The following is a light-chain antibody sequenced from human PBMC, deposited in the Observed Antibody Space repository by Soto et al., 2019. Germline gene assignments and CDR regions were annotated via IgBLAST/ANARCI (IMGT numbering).Light chain of an antibody. J-gene: IGKJ5*01. CDR3: MQGLPHLT. CDR2: LAS. V-gene: IGKV2-28*01. CDR1: QSLLYSNGYNY. Sequence: IVMTRSPLSLPVTPGQPASISCRSSQSLLYSNGYNYLDWYLQRPGQSPQLLIYLASNRAPGVPDRFSGSGSGTDFTLKISRVEAEDVGVYYCMQGLPHLTFGHGTRLEIK.